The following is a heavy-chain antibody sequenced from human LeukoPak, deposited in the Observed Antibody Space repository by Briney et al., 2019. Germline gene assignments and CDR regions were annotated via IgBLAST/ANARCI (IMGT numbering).Heavy chain of an antibody. D-gene: IGHD6-19*01. CDR2: IYYSGNT. Sequence: SETLSLTCTVSGGSISSGGYYWSWIRQHPGKGLEWIGYIYYSGNTYYNPSLKSRVTISVDTSKNQFSLKLSSVTAADTAVYYCARDSAVAGTLDAFDIWGQGTMVTVSS. CDR1: GGSISSGGYY. CDR3: ARDSAVAGTLDAFDI. V-gene: IGHV4-31*03. J-gene: IGHJ3*02.